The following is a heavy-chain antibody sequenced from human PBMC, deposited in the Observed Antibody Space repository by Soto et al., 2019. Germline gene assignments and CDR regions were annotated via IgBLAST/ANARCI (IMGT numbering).Heavy chain of an antibody. D-gene: IGHD6-19*01. Sequence: QVQLVESGGGVVQPGRSLRLSCAASGFTFSSYGMHWVRQAPGKGLEWVAVIWYDGSNKYYADSVKGRFTISRDNSKNTLYLQMNSLRAEDTAVYYCARAPYSSGWAPFDYWGQGTLVTVSS. J-gene: IGHJ4*02. CDR3: ARAPYSSGWAPFDY. CDR2: IWYDGSNK. V-gene: IGHV3-33*01. CDR1: GFTFSSYG.